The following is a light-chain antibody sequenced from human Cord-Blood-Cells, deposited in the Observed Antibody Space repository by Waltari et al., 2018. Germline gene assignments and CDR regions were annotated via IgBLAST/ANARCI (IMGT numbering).Light chain of an antibody. CDR1: QSVSSY. Sequence: EIVFTQSPPTPSSSPGERATLACRASQSVSSYLAWYPQKPGQAPRLLIYDASNRATGIPARFSGSGSGADFTLTISSLEPEDFAVYYCQQRSNWPWTFGQGTKVEIK. J-gene: IGKJ1*01. CDR3: QQRSNWPWT. CDR2: DAS. V-gene: IGKV3-11*01.